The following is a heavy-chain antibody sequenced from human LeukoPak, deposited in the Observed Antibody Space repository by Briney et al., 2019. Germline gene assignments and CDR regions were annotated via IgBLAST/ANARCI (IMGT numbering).Heavy chain of an antibody. CDR1: GYTFTGSY. V-gene: IGHV1-2*02. Sequence: ASVKVSCKASGYTFTGSYMHWVRQAPGQGLEWMGWINPNSGGTNYAQKFQGRVTMTRDTSISTAYMELSRLRSDDTAVYYCARDLGSLGFFDYWGRGTLVTASS. D-gene: IGHD6-25*01. CDR3: ARDLGSLGFFDY. J-gene: IGHJ4*02. CDR2: INPNSGGT.